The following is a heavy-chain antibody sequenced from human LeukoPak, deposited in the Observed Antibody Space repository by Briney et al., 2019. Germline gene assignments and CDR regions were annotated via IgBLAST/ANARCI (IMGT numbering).Heavy chain of an antibody. Sequence: ASVKVSCKASGYTFTSYDINWVRQATRQGLEWMGWMNPNSGNTGYAQKFQGRVTMTRNTSISTAYMELSSLRSEDTAVYYCARQSKLIGSLDYWGQGTLVTVSS. V-gene: IGHV1-8*01. CDR3: ARQSKLIGSLDY. CDR1: GYTFTSYD. J-gene: IGHJ4*02. CDR2: MNPNSGNT. D-gene: IGHD1-26*01.